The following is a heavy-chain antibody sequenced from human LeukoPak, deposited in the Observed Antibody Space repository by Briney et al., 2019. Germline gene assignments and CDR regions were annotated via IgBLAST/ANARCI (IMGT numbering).Heavy chain of an antibody. J-gene: IGHJ4*02. D-gene: IGHD6-19*01. CDR2: IYYSGST. CDR1: GGSISSYY. CDR3: ARDGSSGWYGNYYFDY. V-gene: IGHV4-59*01. Sequence: SETLSLTCTVSGGSISSYYWSWIRQPPGKGLEWIGYIYYSGSTNYNPSLKSRVTISVDTSKNRFSLKLSSVTAADTAVYYCARDGSSGWYGNYYFDYWGQGTLVTVSS.